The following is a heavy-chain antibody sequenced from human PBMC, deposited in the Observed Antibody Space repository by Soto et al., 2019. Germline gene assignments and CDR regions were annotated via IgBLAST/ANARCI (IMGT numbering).Heavy chain of an antibody. Sequence: GGSLRLSCAASGFTFSSYAMSWVRQAPGKGLEWVSAISGSGGSTYYADSVKGRFTISRDNSKNTLYLQMNSLRAEDTAVYYCAKDFTLKYSGSYRGRTEFDYWGQGTLVTVSS. D-gene: IGHD1-26*01. V-gene: IGHV3-23*01. CDR2: ISGSGGST. CDR1: GFTFSSYA. CDR3: AKDFTLKYSGSYRGRTEFDY. J-gene: IGHJ4*02.